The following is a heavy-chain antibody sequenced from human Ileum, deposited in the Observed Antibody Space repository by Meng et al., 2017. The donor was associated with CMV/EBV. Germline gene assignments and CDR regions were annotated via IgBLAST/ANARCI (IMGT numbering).Heavy chain of an antibody. J-gene: IGHJ4*02. CDR1: GFTFSPFW. CDR2: INQDGSIE. D-gene: IGHD3-16*01. Sequence: GGSLRLSCTASGFTFSPFWMSWVRQAPGKGLEWVANINQDGSIENYVESVKGRFTISRDNSKNTVYLHMHSLRTEDTAMYYCARDLVKGGYWGQGTLVTVSS. CDR3: ARDLVKGGY. V-gene: IGHV3-7*01.